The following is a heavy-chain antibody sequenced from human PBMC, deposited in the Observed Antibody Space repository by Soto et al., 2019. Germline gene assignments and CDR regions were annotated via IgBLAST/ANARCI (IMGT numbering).Heavy chain of an antibody. CDR2: ISGSGGST. CDR3: ANRNDYGSGSYFTFDH. CDR1: GFTFSSYG. D-gene: IGHD3-10*01. J-gene: IGHJ4*02. V-gene: IGHV3-23*01. Sequence: GGSLRLSCAASGFTFSSYGMSWVRQAPGKGMEWVSSISGSGGSTYYADSVKGRFTISRDNSKNTLYLQMSSLRAEDTAVYYCANRNDYGSGSYFTFDHWGQGTLVTVSS.